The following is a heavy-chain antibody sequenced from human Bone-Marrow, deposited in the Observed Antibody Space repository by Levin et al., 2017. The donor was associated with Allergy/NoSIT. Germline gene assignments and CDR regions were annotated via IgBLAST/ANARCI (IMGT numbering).Heavy chain of an antibody. Sequence: SETLSLTCTVSGASFGDDSFYWSWFRQPAGKPLEFIGRIFHTGESAANYSPSFRSRAIISVDTSKNQFSLKLTSVTAADTAVYYCARDHLYRGHGIDDWGQGTLVTVSS. CDR3: ARDHLYRGHGIDD. CDR2: IFHTGESAA. D-gene: IGHD3-16*01. V-gene: IGHV4-61*02. J-gene: IGHJ4*02. CDR1: GASFGDDSFY.